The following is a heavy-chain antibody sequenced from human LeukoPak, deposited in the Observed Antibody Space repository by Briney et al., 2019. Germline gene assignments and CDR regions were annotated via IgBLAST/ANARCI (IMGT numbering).Heavy chain of an antibody. Sequence: SLTCTVSRVSISSSGYYWSWIRQAPGKGLECFGTIYYSESTYFKSRVSRSVDRSKNDFSLKLSSVTAADTAVYYCARDRSVGVLPAPPFDFWGQGTLVTVSS. CDR3: ARDRSVGVLPAPPFDF. CDR1: RVSISSSGYY. CDR2: IYYSEST. D-gene: IGHD6-6*01. J-gene: IGHJ4*02. V-gene: IGHV4-39*02.